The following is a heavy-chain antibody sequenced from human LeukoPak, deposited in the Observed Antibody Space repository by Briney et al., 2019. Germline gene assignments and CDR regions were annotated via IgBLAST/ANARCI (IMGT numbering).Heavy chain of an antibody. CDR1: EFDFSSHA. D-gene: IGHD4-17*01. V-gene: IGHV3-23*01. CDR2: ISISGSKT. J-gene: IGHJ4*02. Sequence: GVSLRRSCAASEFDFSSHAMTGVRQAPGKGLEWVSAISISGSKTYYADSVKGRFTISRDNSKNTLYLQMNSLRAEDTAVYYCANEIRPNDYWGQGTQVTVSS. CDR3: ANEIRPNDY.